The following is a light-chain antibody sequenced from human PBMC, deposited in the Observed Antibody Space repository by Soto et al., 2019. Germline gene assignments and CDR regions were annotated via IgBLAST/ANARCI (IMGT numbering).Light chain of an antibody. J-gene: IGKJ1*01. V-gene: IGKV4-1*01. CDR3: QQYHDWPPWT. Sequence: IVMTQSPDSLAVSLGERATINCKSSQSVLYSSNNKNYIGWYQQKPGQAPRLLIYDASTRATDIPDRFSGSGSGTEFTLTISSLKSEDFAVYYCQQYHDWPPWTFGQGTKVDIK. CDR2: DAS. CDR1: QSVLYSSNNKNY.